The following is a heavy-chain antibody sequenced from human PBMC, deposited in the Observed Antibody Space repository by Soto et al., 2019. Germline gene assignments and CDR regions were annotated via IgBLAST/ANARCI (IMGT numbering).Heavy chain of an antibody. V-gene: IGHV4-31*03. J-gene: IGHJ4*02. CDR2: ISYSGTT. CDR3: ARGLSVTIFDN. Sequence: QVQLQESGPGLVKPSQTLSLTCTVSGGSISTGGYYWTWIRQHPGKGLEWIGYISYSGTTYYNPSRRSSVTLSVDTSKKQFPLMLSSLAAADTDLYYCARGLSVTIFDNWGQGTLVTVSS. D-gene: IGHD4-17*01. CDR1: GGSISTGGYY.